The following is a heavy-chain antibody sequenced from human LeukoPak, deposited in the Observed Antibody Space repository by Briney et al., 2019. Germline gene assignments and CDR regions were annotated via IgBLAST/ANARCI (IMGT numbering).Heavy chain of an antibody. V-gene: IGHV3-23*01. D-gene: IGHD2-2*01. J-gene: IGHJ4*02. CDR3: AKFIVVVPAVIDY. Sequence: PGGSLRLSCAASGFTFSSYAMSWVRQAPGKGLEWVSAISGSGGSTYYADSVKGRSTISRDNSKNTLYLQMNSLRAEDTAVYYCAKFIVVVPAVIDYWGQGTLVTVSS. CDR2: ISGSGGST. CDR1: GFTFSSYA.